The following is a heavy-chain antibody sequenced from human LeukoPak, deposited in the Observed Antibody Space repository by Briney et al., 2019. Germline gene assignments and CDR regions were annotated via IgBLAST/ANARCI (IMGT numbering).Heavy chain of an antibody. D-gene: IGHD3-10*01. J-gene: IGHJ4*02. CDR1: GGSISSGDYY. CDR3: ARGQYYYGSGSYAVDY. Sequence: SETLSLTCTVSGGSISSGDYYWSWIRQPPGKGLEWIGYIYYSGSTYYNPSLKSRVTISVDTSKNQFSLKLSSVTAADTAVYYWARGQYYYGSGSYAVDYGAKGTLVTVS. CDR2: IYYSGST. V-gene: IGHV4-30-4*01.